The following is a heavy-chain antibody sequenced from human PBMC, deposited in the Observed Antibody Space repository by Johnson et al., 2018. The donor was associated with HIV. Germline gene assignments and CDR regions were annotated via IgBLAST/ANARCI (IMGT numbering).Heavy chain of an antibody. D-gene: IGHD3-22*01. V-gene: IGHV3-53*01. Sequence: EVHLVESGGGLIQPGGSLRLSCAASGFLVSSNYMSWVRQAPGKGLEWVSVIYSGGSIYYADSVKGRFIISRDNSKNTLYLQMNSLRAEDTAVYYCARAEGDYYDSGGWGPDAFDIWGQGTMVTVSS. J-gene: IGHJ3*02. CDR2: IYSGGSI. CDR1: GFLVSSNY. CDR3: ARAEGDYYDSGGWGPDAFDI.